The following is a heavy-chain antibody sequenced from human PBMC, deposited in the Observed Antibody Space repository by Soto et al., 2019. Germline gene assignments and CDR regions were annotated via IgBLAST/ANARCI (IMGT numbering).Heavy chain of an antibody. Sequence: GGSLRLSCAASGFTFSSYAMSWVRQAPGKGLEWVSGISGSGGSTYYADSVKGRFTISRDNSKNTLYLQMNSLRAEDMAVYYCAKGNIGYQLLSIIYYMDVWGKGTTVTVSS. J-gene: IGHJ6*03. D-gene: IGHD2-2*01. CDR3: AKGNIGYQLLSIIYYMDV. V-gene: IGHV3-23*01. CDR1: GFTFSSYA. CDR2: ISGSGGST.